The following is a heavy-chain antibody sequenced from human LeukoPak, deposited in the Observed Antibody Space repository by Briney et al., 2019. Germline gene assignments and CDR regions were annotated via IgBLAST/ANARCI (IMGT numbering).Heavy chain of an antibody. J-gene: IGHJ5*02. CDR3: GRWGISTTIDR. D-gene: IGHD7-27*01. CDR2: ISSSSSYI. CDR1: GFTFSSYS. Sequence: GGSLRLSCAASGFTFSSYSMNWVRQAPGKGLEWVSSISSSSSYIYYADSVKGRFTISRDNAKNSLFLQMDSLKVEDTAFYSCGRWGISTTIDRWGQGTLVTVSS. V-gene: IGHV3-21*01.